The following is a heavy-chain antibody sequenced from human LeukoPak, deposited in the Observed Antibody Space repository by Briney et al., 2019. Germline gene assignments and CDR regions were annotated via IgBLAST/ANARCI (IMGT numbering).Heavy chain of an antibody. D-gene: IGHD3-10*01. CDR2: IKRDGGEK. CDR1: GFTFSSYW. J-gene: IGHJ6*04. Sequence: PGGSLRLSCAASGFTFSSYWMSWVRQAPGKGLEWVANIKRDGGEKYYVGSVKGRFTVSRDNAKNSLYLQMNSLRAEDTAVYYCAREWNYYGSGIMDVWGKGTTVTVPS. V-gene: IGHV3-7*01. CDR3: AREWNYYGSGIMDV.